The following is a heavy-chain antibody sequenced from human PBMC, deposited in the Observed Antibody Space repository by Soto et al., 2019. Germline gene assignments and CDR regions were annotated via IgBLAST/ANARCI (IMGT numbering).Heavy chain of an antibody. CDR1: GFSFSDYS. J-gene: IGHJ1*01. V-gene: IGHV3-48*01. CDR2: ISSSSFTI. CDR3: SRVYIDFWTGHFLF. Sequence: PGGSLRLSCAASGFSFSDYSMNWVRQAPGRGLEWVSYISSSSFTIHYADSVEGRFAISRDNAKNSLYLQMNSLRAKDTAVYYCSRVYIDFWTGHFLFWCQGAFGTLSS. D-gene: IGHD3-3*01.